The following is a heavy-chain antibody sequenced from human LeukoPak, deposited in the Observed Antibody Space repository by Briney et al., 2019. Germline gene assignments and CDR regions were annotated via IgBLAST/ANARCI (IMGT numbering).Heavy chain of an antibody. Sequence: PGGSLRLSCAASRFTFSSYWMSWVRQAPGKGLEWVANIKQDGSEKYYVDSVKGRFTISRDNAKNSLYLQMNSLRAEDTAVYYCAKTLARNYYYFDYWGQGTLVTVSS. CDR2: IKQDGSEK. CDR1: RFTFSSYW. J-gene: IGHJ4*02. V-gene: IGHV3-7*01. D-gene: IGHD1-7*01. CDR3: AKTLARNYYYFDY.